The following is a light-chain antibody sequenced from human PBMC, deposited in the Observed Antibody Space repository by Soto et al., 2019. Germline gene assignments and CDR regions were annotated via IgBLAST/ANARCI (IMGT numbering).Light chain of an antibody. CDR1: HSISSR. J-gene: IGKJ1*01. Sequence: DIHMTQSHSSLSSALGERVTITSRASHSISSRLAWYQQKTGEAPKALIYDASSFERGVPSRFSGSGSGTEFTLTISSLQPEDYATYYCLQHFNYPWTFGQGTKVDIK. CDR2: DAS. V-gene: IGKV1-5*01. CDR3: LQHFNYPWT.